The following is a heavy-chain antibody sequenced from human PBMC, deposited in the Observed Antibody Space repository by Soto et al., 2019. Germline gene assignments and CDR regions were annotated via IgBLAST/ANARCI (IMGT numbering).Heavy chain of an antibody. CDR3: AGGSGDGYNYAFDI. CDR2: IYYSGSS. V-gene: IGHV4-59*01. CDR1: GGSISSYY. D-gene: IGHD5-12*01. J-gene: IGHJ3*02. Sequence: KPSETLSLTCTVSGGSISSYYWSWIRQPPGQGLEWIGYIYYSGSSNYNPSLKSRVPISVDTSKNQFSLRLSSVTAADTAVYYCAGGSGDGYNYAFDIWGQGTMVTVSS.